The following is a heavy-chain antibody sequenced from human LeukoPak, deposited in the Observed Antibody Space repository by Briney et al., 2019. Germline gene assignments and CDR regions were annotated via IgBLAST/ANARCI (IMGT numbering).Heavy chain of an antibody. D-gene: IGHD6-13*01. CDR2: ISWNSGTI. CDR1: GFTFADYA. Sequence: GGSLRLSCAASGFTFADYAMHWVRQAPGKGLEWVSGISWNSGTIGYADSVKGRFTISRDNAKNSLYLQMHSLRAEDTALYYCAKDIWQQLALFDYWGQGTLVTVSS. V-gene: IGHV3-9*01. CDR3: AKDIWQQLALFDY. J-gene: IGHJ4*02.